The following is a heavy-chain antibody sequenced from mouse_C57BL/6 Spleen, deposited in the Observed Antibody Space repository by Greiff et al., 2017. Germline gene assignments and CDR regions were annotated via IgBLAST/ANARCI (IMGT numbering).Heavy chain of an antibody. D-gene: IGHD2-5*01. CDR2: IDPETGGT. CDR1: GYTFTDYE. CDR3: TRSSAYYSNLYYAMDY. Sequence: VQRVESGAELVRPGASVTLSCKASGYTFTDYEMHWVKQTPVHGLEWIGAIDPETGGTAYNQKFKGKAILTADKSSSTAYMELRSLTSEDSAVYYCTRSSAYYSNLYYAMDYWGQGTSVTVSS. J-gene: IGHJ4*01. V-gene: IGHV1-15*01.